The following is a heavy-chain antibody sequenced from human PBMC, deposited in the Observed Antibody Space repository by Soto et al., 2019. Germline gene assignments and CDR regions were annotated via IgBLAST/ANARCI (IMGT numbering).Heavy chain of an antibody. CDR1: GLSLRTTGVG. CDR2: LYWDDDQ. CDR3: VQSRCGADCLEIYSSHAYNGLDV. Sequence: QVTLKESGPTLVKPTQTLTLTCTVSGLSLRTTGVGVGWVRQPPGKALEWLALLYWDDDQRYSPSLRSRLTIAKDISKKQVVLTMTNMDTVDTATYYCVQSRCGADCLEIYSSHAYNGLDVWGQGTTVTVSS. D-gene: IGHD2-21*02. J-gene: IGHJ6*02. V-gene: IGHV2-5*02.